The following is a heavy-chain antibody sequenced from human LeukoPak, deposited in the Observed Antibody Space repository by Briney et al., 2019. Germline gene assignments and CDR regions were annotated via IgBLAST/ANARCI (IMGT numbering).Heavy chain of an antibody. CDR3: ARGSESQLLLFDY. Sequence: SVKVSCKASGGTFSSYAISWVRQAPGQGLEWMGGIIPIFGTANYAQKFQGRVTITADESTCTAYMELSSLRSEDTAVYYCARGSESQLLLFDYWGQGTLVTVSS. V-gene: IGHV1-69*13. J-gene: IGHJ4*02. CDR1: GGTFSSYA. D-gene: IGHD2-15*01. CDR2: IIPIFGTA.